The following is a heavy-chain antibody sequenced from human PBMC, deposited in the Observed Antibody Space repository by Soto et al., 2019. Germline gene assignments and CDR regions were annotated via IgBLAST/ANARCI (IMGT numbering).Heavy chain of an antibody. D-gene: IGHD5-18*01. Sequence: QVQLVESGGGVVQPGGSLRLSCVVSGFSFRNYGMHWVRRVAGGGLEWVAVVSHDGSNKYYVDSLKGRFTISRDNSKNTVFLQMDSRGPDDTAVYYCVRDGGGGYSQVDHWGKGTLVIVSS. CDR3: VRDGGGGYSQVDH. V-gene: IGHV3-30*03. J-gene: IGHJ4*02. CDR1: GFSFRNYG. CDR2: VSHDGSNK.